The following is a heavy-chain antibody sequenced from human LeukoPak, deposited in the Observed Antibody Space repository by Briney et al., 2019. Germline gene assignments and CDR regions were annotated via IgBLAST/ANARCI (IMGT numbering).Heavy chain of an antibody. CDR2: IYYSGST. CDR1: GGSISSGGYY. CDR3: ARGGFAYYYDSCGYYYFDY. V-gene: IGHV4-61*08. J-gene: IGHJ4*02. D-gene: IGHD3-22*01. Sequence: SETLSLTCAVSGGSISSGGYYWSWIRQPPGKGLEWIGYIYYSGSTNYNPSLKSRVTISVDTSKNQFSLKLSSVTAADTAVYYCARGGFAYYYDSCGYYYFDYWGQGTLVTVSS.